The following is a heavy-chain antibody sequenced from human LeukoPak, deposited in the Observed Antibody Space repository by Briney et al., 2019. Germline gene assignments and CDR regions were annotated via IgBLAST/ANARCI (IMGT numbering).Heavy chain of an antibody. D-gene: IGHD3-10*01. Sequence: GGSLRLSCAASGFTFSSYAMSWVRQAPGEGLEWVSAISGSGGSTYYADSVKGRFTISRDNSKNTLYLQMNSLRAEDTAVYYCAKDARYYYGSGSYYYFDYWGQGTLVTVSS. V-gene: IGHV3-23*01. CDR2: ISGSGGST. CDR3: AKDARYYYGSGSYYYFDY. J-gene: IGHJ4*02. CDR1: GFTFSSYA.